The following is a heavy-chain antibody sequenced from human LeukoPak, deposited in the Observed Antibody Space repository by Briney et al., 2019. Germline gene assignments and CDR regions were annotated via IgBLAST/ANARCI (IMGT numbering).Heavy chain of an antibody. CDR3: ARYALGRRNRASYYYYGMDV. J-gene: IGHJ6*02. CDR2: VYPGDSDA. V-gene: IGHV5-51*01. CDR1: GYTFSAYW. D-gene: IGHD3-10*01. Sequence: PGESLKISCKGSGYTFSAYWIGWVRQMPGKGLEWMGVVYPGDSDARYGPPFEGQVTISVDKSISTTYLQWSGLKASDTAIYYCARYALGRRNRASYYYYGMDVWGQGTTVTVSS.